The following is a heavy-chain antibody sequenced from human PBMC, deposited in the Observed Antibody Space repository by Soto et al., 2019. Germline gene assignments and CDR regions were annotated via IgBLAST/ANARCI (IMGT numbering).Heavy chain of an antibody. Sequence: GASVKVSCKASGGTFSSYAISWVRQAPGQGLEWMRGIIPIFGTANYAQKFQGRVTITADESTSTAYMELSSLRSEDTAVYYCASYYYDSSGYYYILGYWGQGTLVTVSS. D-gene: IGHD3-22*01. CDR1: GGTFSSYA. CDR2: IIPIFGTA. CDR3: ASYYYDSSGYYYILGY. V-gene: IGHV1-69*13. J-gene: IGHJ4*02.